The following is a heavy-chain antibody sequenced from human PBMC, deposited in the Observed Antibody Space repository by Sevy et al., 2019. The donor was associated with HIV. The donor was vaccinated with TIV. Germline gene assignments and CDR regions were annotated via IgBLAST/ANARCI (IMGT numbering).Heavy chain of an antibody. Sequence: GGSLRLSCAASGFTFSNYAMSWVRQAPGKGLEWVSAISGSGGSTYYEDSVKGRFTISRDNSKNTLYLQMNSLRAEDTAVYYCAKDPYYYGSGSYYYYYGMDVWGQGTTVTVSS. CDR3: AKDPYYYGSGSYYYYYGMDV. CDR2: ISGSGGST. CDR1: GFTFSNYA. J-gene: IGHJ6*02. D-gene: IGHD3-10*01. V-gene: IGHV3-23*01.